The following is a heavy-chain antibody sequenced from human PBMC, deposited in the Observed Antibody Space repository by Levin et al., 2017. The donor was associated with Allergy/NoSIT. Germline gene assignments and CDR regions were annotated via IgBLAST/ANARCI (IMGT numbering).Heavy chain of an antibody. CDR3: ASQSRTRLDCYGIDV. CDR2: IKQDGSEK. D-gene: IGHD6-6*01. Sequence: PGGSLRLSCAASGFTFSSYWMTWVRQAPGKGLEWVANIKQDGSEKYYVDSVKGRFTISRHNAKNSLYLQMNGLRADDTAVYYCASQSRTRLDCYGIDVWGQGTTVTVSS. CDR1: GFTFSSYW. V-gene: IGHV3-7*01. J-gene: IGHJ6*02.